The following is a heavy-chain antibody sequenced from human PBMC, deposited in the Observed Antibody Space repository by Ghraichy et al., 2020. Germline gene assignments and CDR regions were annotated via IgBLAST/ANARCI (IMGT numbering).Heavy chain of an antibody. V-gene: IGHV4-61*02. CDR3: ARADYYDSSGHDY. CDR2: IYTSGST. CDR1: GGSISSGRYY. D-gene: IGHD3-22*01. J-gene: IGHJ4*02. Sequence: SETLSLTCTVSGGSISSGRYYWSWIRQSAGKGLEWIGRIYTSGSTNYNPSLKSRVTISVDTSKNQFSLKLSSVTAADTAVYYCARADYYDSSGHDYWGQGTLVTVSS.